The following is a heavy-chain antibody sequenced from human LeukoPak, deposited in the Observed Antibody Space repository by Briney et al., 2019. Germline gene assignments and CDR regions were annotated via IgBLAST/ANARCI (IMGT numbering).Heavy chain of an antibody. V-gene: IGHV3-23*01. D-gene: IGHD4-17*01. CDR1: GFTFSSYA. Sequence: GGSLRLSCAASGFTFSSYAMIWVRPAPGRGLEWVSAISGTGDTSNYADSVRGRFTISRDNSKNTLYLQMNSLRAEDTAVYYCARDGGYGDYIGNLDYWGQGTLVTVSS. CDR3: ARDGGYGDYIGNLDY. J-gene: IGHJ4*02. CDR2: ISGTGDTS.